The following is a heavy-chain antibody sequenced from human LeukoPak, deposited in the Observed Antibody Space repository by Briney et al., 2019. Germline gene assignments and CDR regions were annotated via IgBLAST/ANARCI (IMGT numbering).Heavy chain of an antibody. V-gene: IGHV1-69*04. CDR2: IIPILGIA. D-gene: IGHD4-17*01. J-gene: IGHJ4*02. Sequence: GSSVKVSCKASGGTFSSYAISWVRQAPGQGLEWMGRIIPILGIANYAQKFQGRVTITADKSTSTAYMELSSLRSEDTAVYYCARDHPTVTTVVDYWGQGTLVTVSS. CDR1: GGTFSSYA. CDR3: ARDHPTVTTVVDY.